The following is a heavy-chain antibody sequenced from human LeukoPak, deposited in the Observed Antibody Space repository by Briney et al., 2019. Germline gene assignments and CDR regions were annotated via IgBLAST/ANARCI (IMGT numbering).Heavy chain of an antibody. CDR1: GFTFSSLG. D-gene: IGHD3-16*01. J-gene: IGHJ4*02. CDR2: IRYDGSNK. Sequence: GGSLRLSCAASGFTFSSLGMHWVRQAPGKGLEWVTFIRYDGSNKYYADSVKGRFTVSRDNSKNTLYLQMNSLRAEDTAVYYCAKGIDYNYVWGSSYYFDYWGQGTLVTVSS. V-gene: IGHV3-30*02. CDR3: AKGIDYNYVWGSSYYFDY.